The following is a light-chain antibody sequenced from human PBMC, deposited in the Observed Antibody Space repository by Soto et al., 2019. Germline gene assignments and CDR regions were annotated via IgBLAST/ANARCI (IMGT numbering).Light chain of an antibody. CDR3: QQYHNWPA. CDR1: QSVFSS. Sequence: EIVMTQAPAPLSVSPGERSTLSCRASQSVFSSLAWYQQKPGQAPRXLIYGAATRATGIPARFSVSGSGTEFTLTISSLKSEDFAVDDCQQYHNWPAFGQGTKVDIK. V-gene: IGKV3-15*01. J-gene: IGKJ1*01. CDR2: GAA.